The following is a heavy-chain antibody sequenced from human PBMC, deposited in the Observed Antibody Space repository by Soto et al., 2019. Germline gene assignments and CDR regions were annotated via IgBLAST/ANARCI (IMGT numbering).Heavy chain of an antibody. Sequence: GGSLRLSCAASEFTFSGRSVHWVRQAPGKGLVWVSGIDKVGTDSTYADSVKGRFTSSRDNAKNTVYLQMNSLKTEDTAVYYCTTDLTVAGFQYDAFDIWGQGTMVTVSS. CDR2: IDKVGTDS. V-gene: IGHV3-74*01. CDR3: TTDLTVAGFQYDAFDI. D-gene: IGHD6-19*01. CDR1: EFTFSGRS. J-gene: IGHJ3*02.